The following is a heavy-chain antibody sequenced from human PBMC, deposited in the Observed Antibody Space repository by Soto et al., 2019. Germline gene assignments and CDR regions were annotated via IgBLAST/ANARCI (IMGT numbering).Heavy chain of an antibody. D-gene: IGHD4-17*01. CDR2: IYYSGST. CDR3: AANYGDRYHFDY. V-gene: IGHV4-39*01. CDR1: GGSISSSSYY. Sequence: QLQLQESGPGLVKPSETLSLTCTVSGGSISSSSYYWGWIRQPPGKGLEWIGRIYYSGSTYYNPSLKRRVSISVDTSKNQFALKLSSVTAADTAVYYCAANYGDRYHFDYWGQGTLVTVSS. J-gene: IGHJ4*02.